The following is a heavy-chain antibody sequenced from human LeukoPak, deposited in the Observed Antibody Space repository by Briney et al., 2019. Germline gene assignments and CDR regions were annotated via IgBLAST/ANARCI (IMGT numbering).Heavy chain of an antibody. D-gene: IGHD3-22*01. V-gene: IGHV4-4*02. J-gene: IGHJ4*02. Sequence: SETLSLTCAVSGGSINSSNWWSWVRPPPGKGQEWIGEIFHSATTNYNPSLKSRVTISVDKYKNNFSLKLSSVTAADTAVYYCARAPYYDSSGYHSAYFEYWGQGTLVTVSS. CDR1: GGSINSSNW. CDR2: IFHSATT. CDR3: ARAPYYDSSGYHSAYFEY.